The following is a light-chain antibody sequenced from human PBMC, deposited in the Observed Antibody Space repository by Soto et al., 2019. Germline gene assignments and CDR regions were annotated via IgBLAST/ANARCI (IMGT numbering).Light chain of an antibody. CDR1: QSVDSY. CDR2: GAS. Sequence: VLTQSQASLSLSPGERATLSCRASQSVDSYLVWYQQKPGQAPRLLIFGASNRATGIPARFSGSGSGTDFALTISSLEPEDFAVYYCQQRSNWITFGQGTLLEIK. V-gene: IGKV3-11*01. CDR3: QQRSNWIT. J-gene: IGKJ5*01.